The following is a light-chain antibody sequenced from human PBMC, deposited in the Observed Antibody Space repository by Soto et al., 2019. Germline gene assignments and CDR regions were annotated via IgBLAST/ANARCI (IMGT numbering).Light chain of an antibody. CDR3: QQYNDWAPLT. Sequence: EIVMTQSPATVSVSPGERVTLSCRASQSIRTNVAWYQQKPGQALRLLIYDASTRATGLSSRFSASGSGTEITLTISSLQSEDVATYYCQQYNDWAPLTFGGGTRLEI. J-gene: IGKJ4*01. CDR2: DAS. V-gene: IGKV3-15*01. CDR1: QSIRTN.